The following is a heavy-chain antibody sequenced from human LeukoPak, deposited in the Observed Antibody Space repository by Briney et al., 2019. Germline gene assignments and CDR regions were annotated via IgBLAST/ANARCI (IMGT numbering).Heavy chain of an antibody. J-gene: IGHJ4*02. CDR1: GFTFSSYA. V-gene: IGHV3-23*01. CDR3: AKDVSYSPHYFDY. CDR2: ISGSGGST. Sequence: GGSLRLSCAASGFTFSSYAMSWVRQAPGKGLERVSTISGSGGSTYYADSVKGRFTISRDNSKNTLYLQMNSLRAEDTAVYYCAKDVSYSPHYFDYWGQGTLVTVSS. D-gene: IGHD4-11*01.